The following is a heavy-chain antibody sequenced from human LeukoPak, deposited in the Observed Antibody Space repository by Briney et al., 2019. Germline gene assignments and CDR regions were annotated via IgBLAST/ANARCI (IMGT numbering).Heavy chain of an antibody. J-gene: IGHJ4*02. Sequence: SSETLSLTCAVYGGSFSGYYWSWIRQPPGKGLEWIGEINHSGSTNYNPSLKSRVTISVDTSKNQFSLKLSSVTAADTAVYYCARLVDLWFGEGGVDYWGQGTLVTVSS. CDR3: ARLVDLWFGEGGVDY. V-gene: IGHV4-34*01. D-gene: IGHD3-10*01. CDR1: GGSFSGYY. CDR2: INHSGST.